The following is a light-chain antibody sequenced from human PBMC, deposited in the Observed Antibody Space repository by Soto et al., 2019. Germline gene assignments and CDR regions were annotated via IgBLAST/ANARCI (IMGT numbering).Light chain of an antibody. J-gene: IGLJ2*01. CDR1: SSDIGGYNS. V-gene: IGLV2-8*01. CDR3: CSYAATNTLV. CDR2: DVS. Sequence: QSALTQPPSASGSPGQSVTISCIGTSSDIGGYNSVSWYQQHPGKAPKLMIYDVSKRPSGVPDRFSGSKSGSTASLTISGLHAEDEADYYCCSYAATNTLVFGGGTKVTVL.